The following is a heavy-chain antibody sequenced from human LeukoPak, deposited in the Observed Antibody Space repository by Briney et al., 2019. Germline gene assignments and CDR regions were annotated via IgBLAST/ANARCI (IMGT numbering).Heavy chain of an antibody. Sequence: SETLSLTCTVSGGSISSYYWSWIRQPPGRGLEWIGYIYYSGSTNYNPSLKSRVTISVDTSKNQFSLKLSSVTAADTAVYYCAREVAMAYFDYWGQGTLVTVSS. CDR2: IYYSGST. V-gene: IGHV4-59*01. D-gene: IGHD5-24*01. J-gene: IGHJ4*02. CDR3: AREVAMAYFDY. CDR1: GGSISSYY.